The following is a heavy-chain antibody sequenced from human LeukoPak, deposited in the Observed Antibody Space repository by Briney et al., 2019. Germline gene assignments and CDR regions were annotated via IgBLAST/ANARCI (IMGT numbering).Heavy chain of an antibody. J-gene: IGHJ4*02. V-gene: IGHV3-21*01. D-gene: IGHD3-22*01. CDR3: ARGNHYYDSSGIFDC. Sequence: GGSLRLSCAASGFTLNTYTMNWVRQAPGKGLEWVSSISSRSSYIYNADSVKGRFTISRDNAKNSLYLQMNSLRAEDTAVYYCARGNHYYDSSGIFDCWGQGTLVTVSS. CDR2: ISSRSSYI. CDR1: GFTLNTYT.